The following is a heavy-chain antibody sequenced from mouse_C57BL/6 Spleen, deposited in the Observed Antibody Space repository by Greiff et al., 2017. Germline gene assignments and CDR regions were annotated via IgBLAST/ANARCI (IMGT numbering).Heavy chain of an antibody. CDR2: ISSGSSTI. Sequence: EVKLMESGGGLVKPGGSLKLSCAASGFTFSDYGMHWVRQAPEKGLEWVAYISSGSSTIYDADTVKGRFTISRDNAKNTLFLQMISLRSEDTAMYYCARLWVYAMDYWGQGTSVTVSS. CDR3: ARLWVYAMDY. J-gene: IGHJ4*01. V-gene: IGHV5-17*01. CDR1: GFTFSDYG.